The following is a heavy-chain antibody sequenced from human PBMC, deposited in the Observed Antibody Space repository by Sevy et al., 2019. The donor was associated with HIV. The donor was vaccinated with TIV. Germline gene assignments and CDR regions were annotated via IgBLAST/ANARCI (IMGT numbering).Heavy chain of an antibody. CDR3: GRGRVTSHYFDY. CDR1: GFTFIDYA. V-gene: IGHV3-30*04. D-gene: IGHD2-21*02. Sequence: GGSLRLSCADSGFTFIDYAMHWVRQAPGKGLEWVAVISDDGSKTYYADSVNGRFTISRDNSKNTLYLQMNSLRADDTAVYYCGRGRVTSHYFDYWGQGTLVTVSS. CDR2: ISDDGSKT. J-gene: IGHJ4*02.